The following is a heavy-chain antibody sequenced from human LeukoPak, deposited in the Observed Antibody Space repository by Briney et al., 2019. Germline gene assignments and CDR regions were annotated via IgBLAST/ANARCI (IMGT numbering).Heavy chain of an antibody. V-gene: IGHV3-30*04. Sequence: GRSLRLSCAASGFTFSSYAMHWVRQAPGKGLEWVAVISYDGSNKYYADSVKGRFTISRDNSKNTLYLQMNSLRAEDTAVYYCARDGGGYSYGLLDYWGQGTLVTVSS. D-gene: IGHD5-18*01. CDR3: ARDGGGYSYGLLDY. J-gene: IGHJ4*02. CDR2: ISYDGSNK. CDR1: GFTFSSYA.